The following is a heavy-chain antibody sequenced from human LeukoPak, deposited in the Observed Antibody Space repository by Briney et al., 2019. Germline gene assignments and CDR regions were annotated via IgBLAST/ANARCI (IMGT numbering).Heavy chain of an antibody. CDR3: ARGTSSYSDYNTFDY. CDR2: INPSGSST. V-gene: IGHV1-46*01. D-gene: IGHD4-11*01. Sequence: GASVKVSCKASGYSFTSHYMHWVRQAPGQGLEWLGLINPSGSSTLYAQKFQGRVTMTRDMSTTTDYVELSSLRSEDTAVYYCARGTSSYSDYNTFDYWGQGTLVSVSS. J-gene: IGHJ4*02. CDR1: GYSFTSHY.